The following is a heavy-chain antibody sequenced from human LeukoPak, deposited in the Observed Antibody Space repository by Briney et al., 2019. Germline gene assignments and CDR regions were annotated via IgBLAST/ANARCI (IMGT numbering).Heavy chain of an antibody. J-gene: IGHJ6*02. D-gene: IGHD5-24*01. CDR3: ARERGDGYNWYYYGMDV. Sequence: GGSLRLSCAVSGFTFSSYAMHWVRQAPGKGLEWVAVISYGGSNKYYADSVKGRFTISRDNSKNTLYLQMNSLRAEDTAVYYCARERGDGYNWYYYGMDVWGQGTTVTVSS. CDR2: ISYGGSNK. V-gene: IGHV3-30-3*01. CDR1: GFTFSSYA.